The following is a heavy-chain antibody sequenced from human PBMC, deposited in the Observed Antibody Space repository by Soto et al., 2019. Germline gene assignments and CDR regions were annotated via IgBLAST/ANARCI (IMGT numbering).Heavy chain of an antibody. CDR2: VSSSSSYT. CDR1: GFTFSDYY. J-gene: IGHJ5*02. Sequence: QVLLVESGGGLVKPGGSLRLSCAASGFTFSDYYMSWIRQAPGKGLEWVSYVSSSSSYTNYADSVQGRFTISRDNXXISRYLQMTSLRAEDTAVYYCARGYYGSGSDWFDPWGQGTLVTVSS. D-gene: IGHD3-10*01. CDR3: ARGYYGSGSDWFDP. V-gene: IGHV3-11*05.